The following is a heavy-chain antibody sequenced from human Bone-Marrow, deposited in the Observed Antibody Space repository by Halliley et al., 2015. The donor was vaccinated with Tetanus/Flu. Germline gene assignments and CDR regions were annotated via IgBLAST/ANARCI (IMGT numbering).Heavy chain of an antibody. CDR3: AKALARGDTVYYYGLDV. V-gene: IGHV3-30*18. J-gene: IGHJ6*02. D-gene: IGHD3-10*01. CDR2: SNDGSAK. Sequence: SNDGSAKPFGDSVKGRFPISRDNSRNTLYLQMNSLGPEDPALYYCAKALARGDTVYYYGLDVWGQGTSVTVSS.